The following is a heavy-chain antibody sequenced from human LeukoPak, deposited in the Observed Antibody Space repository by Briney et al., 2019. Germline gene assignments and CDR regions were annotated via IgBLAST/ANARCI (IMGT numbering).Heavy chain of an antibody. CDR2: INWNGGST. V-gene: IGHV3-20*04. CDR1: GFTFDDYG. CDR3: AREEDYYYDSSGTGYFDY. D-gene: IGHD3-22*01. Sequence: PGGSLRLSCAASGFTFDDYGMSWVRQAPGKGLEWVSGINWNGGSTGYADSVKGRFTISRDNAKNSLYLQMNSLRAEDTALYYCAREEDYYYDSSGTGYFDYWGQGTLVTVSS. J-gene: IGHJ4*02.